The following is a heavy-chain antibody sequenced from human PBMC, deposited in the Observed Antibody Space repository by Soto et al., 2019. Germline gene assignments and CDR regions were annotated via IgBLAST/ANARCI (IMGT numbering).Heavy chain of an antibody. CDR1: GYTFTNYL. D-gene: IGHD6-19*01. CDR2: INPHSGDT. J-gene: IGHJ2*01. Sequence: QVQLVQSGSEVKKPGASVRVSCRASGYTFTNYLIQWVRQAPGQGLEWMGWINPHSGDTTYAQSFQGRLSMTRDTSTSTAFMQLSSLRSDDAAVYYCAREGLTGYWFFELWGRGTLVTVSS. V-gene: IGHV1-2*02. CDR3: AREGLTGYWFFEL.